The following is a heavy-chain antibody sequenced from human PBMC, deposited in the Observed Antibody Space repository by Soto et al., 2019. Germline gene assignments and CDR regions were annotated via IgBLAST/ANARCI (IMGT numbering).Heavy chain of an antibody. CDR2: ISAYNGNT. Sequence: QVQLVQSGAEVKKPGASVKVSCKASGYTFTSYGISWVRQAPGQGLEWMGWISAYNGNTNYAQKLQGRVTMTTDTSTSTAYMERRSLRSDDTAVYYCARWGWDGSSKRVYYYYGMDVWGQGTTVTVSS. CDR1: GYTFTSYG. V-gene: IGHV1-18*01. D-gene: IGHD1-26*01. CDR3: ARWGWDGSSKRVYYYYGMDV. J-gene: IGHJ6*02.